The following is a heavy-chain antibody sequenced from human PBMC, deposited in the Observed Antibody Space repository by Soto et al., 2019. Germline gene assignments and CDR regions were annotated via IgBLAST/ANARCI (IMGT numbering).Heavy chain of an antibody. V-gene: IGHV1-18*01. CDR3: ARDRPEINVIRGVKTYNYFGP. CDR2: ISTDNTHR. CDR1: GYTFLTYG. J-gene: IGHJ5*02. D-gene: IGHD3-10*01. Sequence: ASVKVSCKASGYTFLTYGISWLRQAPGRGLEWMGWISTDNTHRNYAQNFQERVTMTTDTSTNTAYMELRSLRSDDTAIYYCARDRPEINVIRGVKTYNYFGPWGQGTLVTVSS.